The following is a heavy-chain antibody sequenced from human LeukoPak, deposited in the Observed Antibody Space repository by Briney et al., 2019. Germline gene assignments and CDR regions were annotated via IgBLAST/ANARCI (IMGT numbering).Heavy chain of an antibody. CDR2: IHTSGST. J-gene: IGHJ5*02. D-gene: IGHD6-13*01. CDR3: ARGEQERWVSKEPNWFDP. Sequence: PSETLSLTCTVSGGSISSYYWNWIRQPAGKGLEWIGRIHTSGSTYYNPSLKSRVTISVDTSKNQFSLKLSSVTAADTAVYYCARGEQERWVSKEPNWFDPWGQGTLVTVSS. V-gene: IGHV4-4*07. CDR1: GGSISSYY.